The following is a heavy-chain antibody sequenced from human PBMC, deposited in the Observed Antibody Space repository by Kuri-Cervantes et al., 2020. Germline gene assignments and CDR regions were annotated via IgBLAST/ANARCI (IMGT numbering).Heavy chain of an antibody. V-gene: IGHV3-74*01. CDR1: GFTVNSNE. J-gene: IGHJ3*02. Sequence: GGSLRLSCAASGFTVNSNEMNWVRQAPGKGLEWVSRINAEGTLITYADSVKGRFTISRDNAKNSLYLQMNSLRAEDTALYYCAKDIKVGYCSGGSCYWDAFDIWGQGTMVTVSS. CDR3: AKDIKVGYCSGGSCYWDAFDI. D-gene: IGHD2-15*01. CDR2: INAEGTLI.